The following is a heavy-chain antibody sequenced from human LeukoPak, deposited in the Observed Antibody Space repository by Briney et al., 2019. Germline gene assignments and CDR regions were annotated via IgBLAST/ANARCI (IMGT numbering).Heavy chain of an antibody. J-gene: IGHJ6*04. Sequence: SETLSLTCTVSGGSISTYYWSWIRQPPGKGLEWIGYIYYSGSTNYNPSLKSRVTISVDTSKNQFSLKLSSVTAADTAVYFCASVVPAAISYLDVWGKGTTVTVSS. CDR2: IYYSGST. D-gene: IGHD2-2*01. V-gene: IGHV4-59*01. CDR3: ASVVPAAISYLDV. CDR1: GGSISTYY.